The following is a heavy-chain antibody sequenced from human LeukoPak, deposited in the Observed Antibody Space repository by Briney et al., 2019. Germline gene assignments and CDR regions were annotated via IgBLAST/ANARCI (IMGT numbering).Heavy chain of an antibody. CDR2: IRAYNGNT. J-gene: IGHJ4*02. CDR1: GYRFTSYG. D-gene: IGHD3-9*01. V-gene: IGHV1-18*01. Sequence: APVKVSCKASGYRFTSYGISWVRQAPGQGLEWMGWIRAYNGNTNYAQKIQGRVTMTTDTSTSTAYMGLRSLRSDDAAVYYWAIGGDGNIWTGLVFDYWGQGTLVTVSS. CDR3: AIGGDGNIWTGLVFDY.